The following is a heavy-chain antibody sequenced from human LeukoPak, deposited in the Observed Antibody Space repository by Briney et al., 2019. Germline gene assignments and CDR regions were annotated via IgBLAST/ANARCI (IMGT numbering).Heavy chain of an antibody. CDR2: IFYSGST. D-gene: IGHD3-10*01. V-gene: IGHV4-39*07. CDR3: ARAGSITMVRGVPRPALRVYDY. CDR1: GGSISTSNYY. J-gene: IGHJ4*02. Sequence: SETLSLTCTVSGGSISTSNYYWGWIRQPPGKGLEWIGNIFYSGSTYYSPSLKSRVTISLDTSRNQFSLKLSSVTAADTAVYYCARAGSITMVRGVPRPALRVYDYWGQGTLVTVSS.